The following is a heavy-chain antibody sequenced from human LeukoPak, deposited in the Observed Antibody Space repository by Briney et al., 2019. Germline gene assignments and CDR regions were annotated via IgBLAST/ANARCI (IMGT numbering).Heavy chain of an antibody. V-gene: IGHV3-30*03. J-gene: IGHJ4*02. CDR2: ISDDGSNK. D-gene: IGHD5-24*01. CDR1: GLTFSSYG. CDR3: VRSMATITFSFDY. Sequence: GGSLRLSCAASGLTFSSYGMHWVRQAPGKGLEWVAVISDDGSNKYYADSVKGRFTISRDNSKHTLYLQMNSLRAEDTAVYYCVRSMATITFSFDYWGQGTLVTVSS.